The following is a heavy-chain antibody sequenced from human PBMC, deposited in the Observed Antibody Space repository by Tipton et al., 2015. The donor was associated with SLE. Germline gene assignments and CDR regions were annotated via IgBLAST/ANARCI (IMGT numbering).Heavy chain of an antibody. CDR1: GVSISHSY. V-gene: IGHV4-59*12. J-gene: IGHJ4*02. CDR2: IYNAGST. Sequence: TLSLTCTVSGVSISHSYWSWIRQSPGKGLEWIGYIYNAGSTNYNPSLKSRVTISVDTSKNQFSLKLTSVTAADTAVYYCARGGQRIFFDYWGQGMLAT. CDR3: ARGGQRIFFDY. D-gene: IGHD6-25*01.